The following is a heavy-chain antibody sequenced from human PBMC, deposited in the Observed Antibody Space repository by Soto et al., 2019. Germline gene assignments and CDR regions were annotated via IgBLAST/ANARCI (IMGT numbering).Heavy chain of an antibody. CDR1: GASVTRDGNC. V-gene: IGHV4-30-2*01. Sequence: QVQLRESGSGLVKPSQTLSLTCSVSGASVTRDGNCWTSIRQPPGTGLEFVASIYHGGSTFYNPPPRSRVTTSLDRSKNQFSLKLTSVTAADTAVYYCASEVDGYSQFDDWGQGTLVTVSS. J-gene: IGHJ4*02. CDR3: ASEVDGYSQFDD. D-gene: IGHD4-4*01. CDR2: IYHGGST.